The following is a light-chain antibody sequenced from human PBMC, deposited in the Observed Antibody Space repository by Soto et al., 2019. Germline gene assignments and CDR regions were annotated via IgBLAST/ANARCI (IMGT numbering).Light chain of an antibody. J-gene: IGLJ2*01. CDR1: SSNIGSNY. V-gene: IGLV1-47*01. CDR3: AAWDDSLSGLV. Sequence: QPVLTQPPSASGTPGQRVTISCSGSSSNIGSNYVYWYQQLPGTAPKLLIYRNNQRPSGVPDRFSGSKSGTSASLAISGLRSEDEADYYCAAWDDSLSGLVFGGGTKVPS. CDR2: RNN.